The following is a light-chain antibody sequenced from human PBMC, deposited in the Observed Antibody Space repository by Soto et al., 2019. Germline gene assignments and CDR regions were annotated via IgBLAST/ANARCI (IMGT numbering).Light chain of an antibody. CDR1: QSLLHSNGYNY. V-gene: IGKV2-28*01. Sequence: DIVMTQSPLSLPVTPGEPASISCRSSQSLLHSNGYNYLDWYLQKPGQSPQILIYLGSNRASGVPDRFSGSGSGTDFTQKISRVEAEDVGVYYCMQALQTPRTFGQGTKLEIK. J-gene: IGKJ2*01. CDR2: LGS. CDR3: MQALQTPRT.